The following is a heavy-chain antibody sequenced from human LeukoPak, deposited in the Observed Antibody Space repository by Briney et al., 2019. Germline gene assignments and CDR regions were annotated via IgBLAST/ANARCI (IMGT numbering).Heavy chain of an antibody. CDR3: ARAPYGSATNNYYMDV. D-gene: IGHD3-10*01. V-gene: IGHV4-34*01. Sequence: SETLSLTCAVYGGSFSGYYWSWIRQPPGKGLEWIGEINHSGSTNYNPSLKSRVTTSVDTSKNQFSLKLSSVTAADTAVYYCARAPYGSATNNYYMDVWGKGTTVTVSS. CDR1: GGSFSGYY. CDR2: INHSGST. J-gene: IGHJ6*03.